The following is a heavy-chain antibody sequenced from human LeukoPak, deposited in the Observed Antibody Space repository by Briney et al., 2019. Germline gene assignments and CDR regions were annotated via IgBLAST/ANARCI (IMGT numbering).Heavy chain of an antibody. V-gene: IGHV3-53*01. D-gene: IGHD1-26*01. CDR1: GFTFSNYA. CDR2: IYSGGST. J-gene: IGHJ6*02. Sequence: PGGSLSLSWAASGFTFSNYAISWVRQAPGKGLEWVSVIYSGGSTYYADSVKGRFTISRDNSKNTLYLQMNSLRAEDTAVYYCASLIVVATHWVDVWGQGTTVTVSS. CDR3: ASLIVVATHWVDV.